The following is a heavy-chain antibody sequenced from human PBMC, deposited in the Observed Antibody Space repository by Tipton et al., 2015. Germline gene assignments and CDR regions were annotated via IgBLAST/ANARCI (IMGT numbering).Heavy chain of an antibody. CDR3: AKVSTFLNWFDP. Sequence: LSLTCTVSGASLNSGGYYWSWIRQHPGKGLEWIGYIYFTGSTYYNPSLKSRVTISVDTSKNQFSLKLSSVTAADTAVYYCAKVSTFLNWFDPWGQGTLVTVSS. CDR1: GASLNSGGYY. V-gene: IGHV4-31*03. CDR2: IYFTGST. D-gene: IGHD5/OR15-5a*01. J-gene: IGHJ5*02.